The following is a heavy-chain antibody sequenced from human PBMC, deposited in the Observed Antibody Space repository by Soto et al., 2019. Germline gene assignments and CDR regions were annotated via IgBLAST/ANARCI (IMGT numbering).Heavy chain of an antibody. CDR3: ASQRGYSYGGDAFHI. Sequence: ASVKVSCKASGYTFTSYYMHWVRQAPGQGLEWMGIINPSGGSTSYAQKFQGRVTMTRDTSTSTVYMELSSLRSEDTAVYYCASQRGYSYGGDAFHIWGQATMVTVSS. D-gene: IGHD5-18*01. J-gene: IGHJ3*02. CDR2: INPSGGST. CDR1: GYTFTSYY. V-gene: IGHV1-46*03.